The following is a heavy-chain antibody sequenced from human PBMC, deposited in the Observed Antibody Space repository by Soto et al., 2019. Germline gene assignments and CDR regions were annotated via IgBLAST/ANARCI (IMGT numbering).Heavy chain of an antibody. CDR2: IIPIFGTA. J-gene: IGHJ5*02. CDR1: GGTFSSYA. D-gene: IGHD1-7*01. CDR3: VREAGTTVYSNWFDP. V-gene: IGHV1-69*13. Sequence: ASVKVSCKASGGTFSSYAISWVRQAPGQGLEWMGGIIPIFGTANYAQKFQGRVTITADESTSTAYMELSSLRSEDTAVYYCVREAGTTVYSNWFDPWGQGTLVTVS.